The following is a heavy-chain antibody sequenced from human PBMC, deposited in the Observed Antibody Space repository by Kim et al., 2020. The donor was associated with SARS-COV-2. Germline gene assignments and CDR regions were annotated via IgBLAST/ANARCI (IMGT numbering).Heavy chain of an antibody. D-gene: IGHD1-26*01. CDR1: GFTLSDYW. J-gene: IGHJ4*02. Sequence: GGSLRLSCGASGFTLSDYWMHWVRQVPGKGLVWVSRIYSHGSSTNYADSVKGRFTSSTDNAKNTLYLHMNSLRVEDTAVYYCAREGGGTYSHFDYWGQGTLVTVSP. CDR3: AREGGGTYSHFDY. CDR2: IYSHGSST. V-gene: IGHV3-74*01.